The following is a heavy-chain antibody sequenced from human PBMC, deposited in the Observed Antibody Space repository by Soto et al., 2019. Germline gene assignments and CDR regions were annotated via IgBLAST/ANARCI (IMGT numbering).Heavy chain of an antibody. D-gene: IGHD3-3*01. CDR2: INHSGST. J-gene: IGHJ5*02. Sequence: ASETLSLTCAVYGGSFSGYYWIWIRQPPGKGLEWIGEINHSGSTNYNPSLKSRVTISVDTSKNQFSLKLSSVTAADTAVYYCARGSIKPSTNWFDPWGQGTLVTVSS. V-gene: IGHV4-34*01. CDR1: GGSFSGYY. CDR3: ARGSIKPSTNWFDP.